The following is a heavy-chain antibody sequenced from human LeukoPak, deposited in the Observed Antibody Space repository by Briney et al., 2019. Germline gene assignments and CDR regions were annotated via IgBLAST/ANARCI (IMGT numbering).Heavy chain of an antibody. J-gene: IGHJ4*02. CDR3: AKVGLGGDYEGYLDY. CDR2: ISGSGGST. Sequence: GGSLRLSCAASGFTFSSYAMSWVRQAPGKGLEWVPAISGSGGSTYYADSVKGRFTISRDNSKNTLYLQMNSLRAEDTAVYYCAKVGLGGDYEGYLDYWGQGTLVTVSS. D-gene: IGHD4-17*01. CDR1: GFTFSSYA. V-gene: IGHV3-23*01.